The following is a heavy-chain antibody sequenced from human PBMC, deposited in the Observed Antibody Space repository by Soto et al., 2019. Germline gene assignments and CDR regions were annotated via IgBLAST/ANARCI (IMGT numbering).Heavy chain of an antibody. CDR2: IHSSGSS. J-gene: IGHJ3*02. CDR1: GGSISSSSYY. D-gene: IGHD4-4*01. CDR3: ARDDYTDELAAYDI. Sequence: SETLSLTCTVSGGSISSSSYYWTWLRQPPGKELEWIAYIHSSGSSNYNPSLKSRVTISMDTSKNQFSLRVSSVTAADTAVYYCARDDYTDELAAYDIWGQGTMVTVSS. V-gene: IGHV4-61*01.